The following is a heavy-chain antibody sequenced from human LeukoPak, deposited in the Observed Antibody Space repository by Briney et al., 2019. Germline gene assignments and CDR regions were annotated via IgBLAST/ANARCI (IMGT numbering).Heavy chain of an antibody. CDR1: GITYNNAY. D-gene: IGHD6-6*01. J-gene: IGHJ4*02. CDR3: ARDFSSSSRYFDY. CDR2: IWYDGSSK. V-gene: IGHV3-33*08. Sequence: PGGSLRLSCAASGITYNNAYMCWVRQAPGKGLEWVAIIWYDGSSKYYADSVKGRFTISRDNSKNTLYLQMNSLRAEDTALYYCARDFSSSSRYFDYWGQGTLVTVSS.